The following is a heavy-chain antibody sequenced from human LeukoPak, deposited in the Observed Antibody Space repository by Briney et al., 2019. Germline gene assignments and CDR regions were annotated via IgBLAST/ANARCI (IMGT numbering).Heavy chain of an antibody. D-gene: IGHD6-13*01. CDR1: GFTFSNFW. J-gene: IGHJ5*02. CDR3: ARDRGIAADGTVGWFDP. CDR2: IKQDKGEI. V-gene: IGHV3-7*01. Sequence: GGSLRLSCAASGFTFSNFWMTWVRQAPGKGLEWGASIKQDKGEIRYVDPVRGRFTISRDNAKNSLYLQMKRLRAEDSAIYYCARDRGIAADGTVGWFDPWGQGTLVTVSS.